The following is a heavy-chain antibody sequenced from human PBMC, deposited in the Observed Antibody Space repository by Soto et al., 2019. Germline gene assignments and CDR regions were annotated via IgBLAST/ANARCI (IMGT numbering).Heavy chain of an antibody. CDR2: ISSNGGST. V-gene: IGHV3-64D*08. Sequence: GGSLRLSCSASGFTFSSYAMHWVRQAPGKGLEYVSAISSNGGSTYYADSVKGRFTISRDNSKNTLYLQMSSLRAEDTAVYYCVKDLNDYVWGSLEFDYWGQGTLVTVSS. CDR3: VKDLNDYVWGSLEFDY. J-gene: IGHJ4*02. CDR1: GFTFSSYA. D-gene: IGHD3-16*01.